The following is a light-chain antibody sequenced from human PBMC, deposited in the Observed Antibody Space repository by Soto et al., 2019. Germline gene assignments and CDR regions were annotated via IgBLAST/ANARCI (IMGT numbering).Light chain of an antibody. CDR1: QSVSSN. CDR3: QKYNNWPFT. Sequence: EIVMTQSPATLSVSPGERATLSCRASQSVSSNLAWYQQKPGQAPRLLIYGASTRATGIPARFSGSGSGTEFTLTISSLQSEDFAVYYCQKYNNWPFTFDPGTKVDIK. V-gene: IGKV3-15*01. J-gene: IGKJ3*01. CDR2: GAS.